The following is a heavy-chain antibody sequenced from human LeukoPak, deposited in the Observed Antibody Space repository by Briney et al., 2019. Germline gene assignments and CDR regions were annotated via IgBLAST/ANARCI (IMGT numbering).Heavy chain of an antibody. D-gene: IGHD4-17*01. Sequence: ASVKVSCKASGYTLTGYYMHWVRQAPGQGLEWMGWINPNSGGTNYAQKFQGRVTMTRDTSISTAYMELSRLRSDDTAVYYCARNYGDYVGAFDIWGQGTMVTVSS. V-gene: IGHV1-2*02. CDR3: ARNYGDYVGAFDI. J-gene: IGHJ3*02. CDR1: GYTLTGYY. CDR2: INPNSGGT.